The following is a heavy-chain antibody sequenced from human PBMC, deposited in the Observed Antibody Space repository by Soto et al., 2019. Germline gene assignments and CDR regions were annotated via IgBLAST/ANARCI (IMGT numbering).Heavy chain of an antibody. CDR3: AKVAPSISHLWGFDH. CDR2: ISHDGNKE. CDR1: GFTFSNYG. D-gene: IGHD2-21*01. Sequence: PGGSLRLSCAVSGFTFSNYGIHWVRQAPGKGLEWVAVISHDGNKEYYADSVKGRFTVSRDNSKKTVYLQMNSLRAEDTAMYYCAKVAPSISHLWGFDHWGPGTLVTVSS. J-gene: IGHJ4*01. V-gene: IGHV3-30*18.